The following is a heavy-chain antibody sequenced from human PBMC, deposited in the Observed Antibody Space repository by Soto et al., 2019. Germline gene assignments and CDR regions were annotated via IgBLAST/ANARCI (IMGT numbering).Heavy chain of an antibody. CDR2: INPSGGST. CDR3: ARAAGLDYYDRSGSDLYYFDS. D-gene: IGHD3-22*01. Sequence: GASVKVSCKASGYTFTSYYMHWVRQAPGQGLEWMGIINPSGGSTSYAQKFQGRVTMTRDTSTSTVYMELSSLRSEDTAVYYCARAAGLDYYDRSGSDLYYFDSWGQGTLVSVSS. J-gene: IGHJ4*02. CDR1: GYTFTSYY. V-gene: IGHV1-46*01.